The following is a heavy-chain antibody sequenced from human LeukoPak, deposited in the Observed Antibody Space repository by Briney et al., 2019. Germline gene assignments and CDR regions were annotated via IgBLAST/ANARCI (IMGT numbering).Heavy chain of an antibody. Sequence: GGSLRLSCAASGFTFSSYAMSWVRQAPGKGLEWVSAISGSGGSTYYADSAKGRFTISRDNSKNTLYLQMNSLRAEDTAVYYCALFSYDSSGYYNWGQGTLVTVSS. CDR3: ALFSYDSSGYYN. CDR2: ISGSGGST. D-gene: IGHD3-22*01. CDR1: GFTFSSYA. V-gene: IGHV3-23*01. J-gene: IGHJ4*02.